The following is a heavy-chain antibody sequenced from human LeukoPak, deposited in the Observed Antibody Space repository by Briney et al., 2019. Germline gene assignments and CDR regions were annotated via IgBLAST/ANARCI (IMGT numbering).Heavy chain of an antibody. V-gene: IGHV4-39*07. CDR3: ARNFSSGWFDY. CDR1: GGSISSSNYY. CDR2: IYYSGST. J-gene: IGHJ4*02. D-gene: IGHD6-19*01. Sequence: NPSETLSLTCTVSGGSISSSNYYWGWIPQPPGKGLEWIGSIYYSGSTSYNPSLKSRVTISVDTSKNQFSLKVSSVTAADTAVYYCARNFSSGWFDYWGQGTLVTVSS.